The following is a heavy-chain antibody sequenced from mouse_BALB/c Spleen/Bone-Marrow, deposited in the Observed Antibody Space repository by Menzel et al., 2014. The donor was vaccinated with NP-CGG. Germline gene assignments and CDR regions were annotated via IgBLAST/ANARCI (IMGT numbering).Heavy chain of an antibody. Sequence: EVKLQESGAELVKPGASVKLSCTASGFNIKDTYIHWVRQRPEQGLEWIGRIDPANDNTKYDPKFQGKATITADTSSSAAYLQRSSLTSEDTTVYYCASYVYGYYFDYWGQGTTLTVSS. J-gene: IGHJ2*01. CDR3: ASYVYGYYFDY. D-gene: IGHD2-2*01. CDR2: IDPANDNT. CDR1: GFNIKDTY. V-gene: IGHV14-3*02.